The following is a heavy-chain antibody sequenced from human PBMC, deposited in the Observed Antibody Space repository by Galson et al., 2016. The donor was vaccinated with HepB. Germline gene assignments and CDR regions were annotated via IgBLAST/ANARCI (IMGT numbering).Heavy chain of an antibody. V-gene: IGHV1-3*01. D-gene: IGHD6-13*01. J-gene: IGHJ5*02. CDR1: GYTFTNYA. Sequence: SVKVSCKALGYTFTNYAMHWVRQAPGQRLEWMGWINAGNGDTKYSQNFQGRVTITRDTSASTAYMELSSLKSEDTAVYYCASGRGGIAATGNNWFDPWGQGTLVTVSS. CDR2: INAGNGDT. CDR3: ASGRGGIAATGNNWFDP.